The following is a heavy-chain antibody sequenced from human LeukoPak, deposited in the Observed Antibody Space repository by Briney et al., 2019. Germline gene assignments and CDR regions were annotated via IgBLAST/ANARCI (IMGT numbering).Heavy chain of an antibody. CDR3: ARDGAAAGSKGGYMDV. CDR1: GFTFSSYG. D-gene: IGHD6-13*01. J-gene: IGHJ6*03. V-gene: IGHV3-33*01. Sequence: GRSLRLSCAASGFTFSSYGMHWVRQAPGKGLEWVAVIWYDGSNKYYADSVKGRFTISRDNSKNTLYLQMNSLRAEDTAVYYCARDGAAAGSKGGYMDVWGKGTTVTVSS. CDR2: IWYDGSNK.